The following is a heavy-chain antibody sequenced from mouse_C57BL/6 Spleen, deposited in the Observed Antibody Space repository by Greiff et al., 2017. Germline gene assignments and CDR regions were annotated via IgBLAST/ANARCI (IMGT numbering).Heavy chain of an antibody. CDR3: AFGSNPFDY. CDR1: GYTFTSYT. CDR2: INPSSGYT. Sequence: VKLQESGAELARPGASVKMSCKASGYTFTSYTMHWVKQRPGQGLEWIGYINPSSGYTKYNQKFKDKATLTADKSSSTAYMQLSSLTSEDSAVYYSAFGSNPFDYWGQGTTLTVSS. V-gene: IGHV1-4*01. D-gene: IGHD1-1*01. J-gene: IGHJ2*01.